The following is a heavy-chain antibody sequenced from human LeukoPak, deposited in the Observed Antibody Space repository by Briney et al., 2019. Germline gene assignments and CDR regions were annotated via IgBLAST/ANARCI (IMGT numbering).Heavy chain of an antibody. V-gene: IGHV4-4*07. J-gene: IGHJ4*02. Sequence: SETLSLTCTVSGGSISSYYWSWIRQPARKGLEWIGRIYTSGSTNYNPSLKSRVTMSVDTSKNQFSLKLSSVTAADTAVYYCAESAYSSSWYKNWGQGTLVTVSS. CDR2: IYTSGST. D-gene: IGHD6-13*01. CDR1: GGSISSYY. CDR3: AESAYSSSWYKN.